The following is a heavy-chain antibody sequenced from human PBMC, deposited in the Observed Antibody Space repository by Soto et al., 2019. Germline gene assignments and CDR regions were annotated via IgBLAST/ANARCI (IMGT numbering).Heavy chain of an antibody. Sequence: SETLSLTCSVSGGSISSSSYFWGWIRQPPGKGLEWIGSIYYSGSTYYNPSLKSRVTVSVDTSKNQFSLKLSSVTAADTAVYYYARHPSDFWFDPWRQGPLVTSPQ. J-gene: IGHJ5*02. CDR1: GGSISSSSYF. V-gene: IGHV4-39*01. CDR2: IYYSGST. D-gene: IGHD2-21*02. CDR3: ARHPSDFWFDP.